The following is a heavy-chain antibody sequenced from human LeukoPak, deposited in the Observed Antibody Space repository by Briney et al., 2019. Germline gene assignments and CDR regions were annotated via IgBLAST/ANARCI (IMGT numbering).Heavy chain of an antibody. V-gene: IGHV1-69*04. J-gene: IGHJ4*02. Sequence: ASVKVSCKASGGTFSSYAISWVRQAPGQVLVWMGRIIPILGIANYAQKFQGRVTITADKSTSTAYMELSSLRSEDTAVYYCARDRYSRPLDYWGQGTLVTVSS. CDR1: GGTFSSYA. D-gene: IGHD6-13*01. CDR3: ARDRYSRPLDY. CDR2: IIPILGIA.